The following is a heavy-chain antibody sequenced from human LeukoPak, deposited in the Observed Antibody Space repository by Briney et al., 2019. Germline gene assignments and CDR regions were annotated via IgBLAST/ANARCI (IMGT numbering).Heavy chain of an antibody. CDR3: ARARDSSGYYYGDY. CDR2: ISLAGQT. D-gene: IGHD3-22*01. Sequence: PSGTLSLTCGVSGGSISGTNWWSWVRQPPGQGLEWIGEISLAGQTNYNPSLNGRVTMSLDKSSNQLSLHLTSVTAADTAVYYCARARDSSGYYYGDYWGQGTLVTVSS. CDR1: GGSISGTNW. J-gene: IGHJ4*02. V-gene: IGHV4-4*02.